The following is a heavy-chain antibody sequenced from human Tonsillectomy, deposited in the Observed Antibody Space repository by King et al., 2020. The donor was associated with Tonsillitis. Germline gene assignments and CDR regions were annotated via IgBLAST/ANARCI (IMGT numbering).Heavy chain of an antibody. CDR3: AGDLRGSNY. J-gene: IGHJ4*02. Sequence: DVQLVESGGGLVQPGGSLRLSCAASGFTFSRHWIHWVRQAPGKGLVWILSINPDGRDANYADSVKGRFTISRDNAENTVYVQMNSLRVEDTALYYCAGDLRGSNYWGQGTLVTVSS. CDR1: GFTFSRHW. CDR2: INPDGRDA. V-gene: IGHV3-74*01. D-gene: IGHD3-10*01.